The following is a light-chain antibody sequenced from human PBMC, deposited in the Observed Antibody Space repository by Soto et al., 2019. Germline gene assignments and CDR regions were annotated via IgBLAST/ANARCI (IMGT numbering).Light chain of an antibody. CDR1: QSVRGNS. J-gene: IGKJ3*01. CDR2: SVS. V-gene: IGKV3-20*01. Sequence: EVVLTQSPGTLSLSPGEGATLSCRASQSVRGNSLAWYQQKPGQAPRLLLYSVSSRATGIPDRFSGSGSGPDVTLTISRLGPEDFGVYYCQRYGAFPVTFGPGITVYI. CDR3: QRYGAFPVT.